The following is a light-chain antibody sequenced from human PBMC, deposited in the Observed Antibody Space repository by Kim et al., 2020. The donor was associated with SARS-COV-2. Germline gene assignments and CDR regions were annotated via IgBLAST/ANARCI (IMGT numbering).Light chain of an antibody. V-gene: IGKV1-33*01. J-gene: IGKJ5*01. Sequence: ASVGDRVTITCQASQDISNFLNWYQQKSGKAPKLLIYDASDLETGVPSRFSGSGSGTDFTFTISSLQPEDIATYYCQQYDNLPITFGQGTRLEIK. CDR1: QDISNF. CDR2: DAS. CDR3: QQYDNLPIT.